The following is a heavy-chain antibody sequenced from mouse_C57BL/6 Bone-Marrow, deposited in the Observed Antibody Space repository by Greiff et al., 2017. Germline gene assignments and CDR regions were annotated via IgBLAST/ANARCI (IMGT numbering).Heavy chain of an antibody. J-gene: IGHJ4*01. CDR2: IDPSDSYT. CDR1: GYTFTSYW. D-gene: IGHD1-2*01. CDR3: ARDTTAYAMGY. Sequence: QVQLQQPGAELVMPGASVKLSCKASGYTFTSYWMHWVKQRPGQGLEWIGEIDPSDSYTNYNQKFKGKSTLTVDKSSSTAYMQLSSLTSEDSAVYYCARDTTAYAMGYWGQGTSVTVSS. V-gene: IGHV1-69*01.